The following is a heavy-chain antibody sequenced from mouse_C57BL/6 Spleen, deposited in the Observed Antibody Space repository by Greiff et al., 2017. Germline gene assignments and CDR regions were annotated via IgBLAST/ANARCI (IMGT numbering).Heavy chain of an antibody. J-gene: IGHJ2*01. CDR3: ARGSRYYFDY. CDR2: ISDGGSYT. Sequence: EVMLVESGGGLVKPGGSLKLSCAASGFTFSSYAMSWVRQTPEKRLEWVATISDGGSYTYYPDNVKGRFTISRDNAKNNLYLQMSHLKSEDTAMDYGARGSRYYFDYWGQGTTLTVSS. CDR1: GFTFSSYA. D-gene: IGHD1-1*01. V-gene: IGHV5-4*03.